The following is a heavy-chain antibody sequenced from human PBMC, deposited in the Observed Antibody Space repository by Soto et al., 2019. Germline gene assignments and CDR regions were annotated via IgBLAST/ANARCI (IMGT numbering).Heavy chain of an antibody. D-gene: IGHD6-13*01. CDR1: GFTLSTRGGG. Sequence: SGPTLVNLTQTLTLTCTFSGFTLSTRGGGVGWILQPPGKALGWLALIYWNDDKRYRPSLKRRLTITKDTSKNQVVLTMTNMDPVDTATYYCAHSSWSLIDYWGQGTLVTVSS. J-gene: IGHJ4*02. CDR3: AHSSWSLIDY. V-gene: IGHV2-5*01. CDR2: IYWNDDK.